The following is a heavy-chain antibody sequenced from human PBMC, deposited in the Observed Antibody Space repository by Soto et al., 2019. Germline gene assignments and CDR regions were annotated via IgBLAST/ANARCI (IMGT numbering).Heavy chain of an antibody. D-gene: IGHD3-22*01. V-gene: IGHV3-49*03. CDR2: IRSKAYGGTT. CDR1: GFTFGYYA. CDR3: EYYDSSGYYPNWFDP. J-gene: IGHJ5*02. Sequence: GGSLRLSCTASGFTFGYYAMSWFRQAPGKGLEWVGFIRSKAYGGTTEYAASVKGRFTISRDDSKSIAYLQMNSLKTEDTAVYYCEYYDSSGYYPNWFDPWGQGTRVTSPQ.